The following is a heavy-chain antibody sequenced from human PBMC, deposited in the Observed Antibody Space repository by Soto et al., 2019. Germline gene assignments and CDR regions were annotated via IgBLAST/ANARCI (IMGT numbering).Heavy chain of an antibody. Sequence: PGGSLRLSCAASGFTFSSYWMSWVRQAPGKGLEWVANIKQDGSEKYYVDSVKGRFTISRDNAKNSLYLQMNSLRAEDTAVYYCARVQDVINFYGTTFDDWGQGTLVTVSS. CDR1: GFTFSSYW. J-gene: IGHJ4*02. D-gene: IGHD1-1*01. V-gene: IGHV3-7*01. CDR3: ARVQDVINFYGTTFDD. CDR2: IKQDGSEK.